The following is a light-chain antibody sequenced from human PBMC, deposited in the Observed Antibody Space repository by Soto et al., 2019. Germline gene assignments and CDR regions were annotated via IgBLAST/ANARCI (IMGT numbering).Light chain of an antibody. CDR2: GAS. CDR1: QSVSSN. V-gene: IGKV3-15*01. Sequence: EVVMAQSPDTLSASAPATRTLXCRSSQSVSSNLAWYQQNPGQAPRLLIYGASTRATGIPARFSGSGSGTEFTLTISSLQSEDFAVYYCQQYNNWPPGTFGQGTKVDIK. J-gene: IGKJ1*01. CDR3: QQYNNWPPGT.